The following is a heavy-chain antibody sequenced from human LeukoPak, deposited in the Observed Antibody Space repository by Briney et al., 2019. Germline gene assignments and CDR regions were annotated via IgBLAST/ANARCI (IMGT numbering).Heavy chain of an antibody. J-gene: IGHJ5*02. Sequence: ASVKVSCKASGYTFTGYYMHWARQAPGQGLEWMGWINPNSGGTDYAQKFQGRVTMTRDTSISTAYMELSRLRSDDTAVYYCARAPSSGWSGNWFDPWGQGTLVTVSS. V-gene: IGHV1-2*02. CDR3: ARAPSSGWSGNWFDP. CDR2: INPNSGGT. CDR1: GYTFTGYY. D-gene: IGHD6-19*01.